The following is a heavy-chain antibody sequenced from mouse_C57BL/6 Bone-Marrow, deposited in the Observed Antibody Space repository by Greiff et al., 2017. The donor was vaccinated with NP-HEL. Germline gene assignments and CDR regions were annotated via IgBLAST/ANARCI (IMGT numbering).Heavy chain of an antibody. D-gene: IGHD3-2*02. V-gene: IGHV1-81*01. J-gene: IGHJ2*01. CDR1: GYTFTSYG. Sequence: QVQLQQSGAELARPGASVKLSCKASGYTFTSYGISWVKQRTGQGLEWIGEIYPRSGNTYYNEKFKGKATLTAGKSSSTAYMELRSLTSEDSAVYFCARWKLRSYYFDYWGQGTTLTVSS. CDR3: ARWKLRSYYFDY. CDR2: IYPRSGNT.